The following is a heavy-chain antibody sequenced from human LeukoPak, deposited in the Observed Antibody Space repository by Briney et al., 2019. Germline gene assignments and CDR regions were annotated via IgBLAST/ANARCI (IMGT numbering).Heavy chain of an antibody. V-gene: IGHV3-23*01. CDR3: ARVGRPL. D-gene: IGHD1-26*01. CDR1: GFTLSSYA. J-gene: IGHJ4*02. Sequence: GGSLRLSCAASGFTLSSYAMSWVRQAPGKGLEWVSSISASGGSTNYADSVKGRFTISRDNSKNTVYLQMNSLRAEDTAVYYCARVGRPLWGQGTLVTVSS. CDR2: ISASGGST.